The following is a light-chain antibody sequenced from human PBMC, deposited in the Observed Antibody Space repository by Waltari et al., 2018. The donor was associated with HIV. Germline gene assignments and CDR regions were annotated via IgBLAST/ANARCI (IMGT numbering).Light chain of an antibody. V-gene: IGLV2-23*02. CDR3: CSYAAGTTWV. CDR2: EVN. J-gene: IGLJ3*02. CDR1: RSDVGSYNL. Sequence: QSALTQPASVSGSPGQSITISCTGTRSDVGSYNLVSWYQQHPGKAPKLMIYEVNKRPSGVSNRFSGSKSDSTASLTISGLQAEDEADYYCCSYAAGTTWVFGGGTSLTVL.